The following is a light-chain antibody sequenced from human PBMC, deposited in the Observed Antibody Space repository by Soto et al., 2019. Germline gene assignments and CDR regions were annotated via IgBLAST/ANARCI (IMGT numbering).Light chain of an antibody. Sequence: EIVMTQSPATLSVSPGERVTLSCRARQSVGSNLAWYQQKPGQAPRLLIYGASTRATGIPARFSGSGSGTDFTLTISSLEPEDFAVYYCQQRSNWPPITFGQGTRLEIK. J-gene: IGKJ5*01. V-gene: IGKV3-15*01. CDR3: QQRSNWPPIT. CDR2: GAS. CDR1: QSVGSN.